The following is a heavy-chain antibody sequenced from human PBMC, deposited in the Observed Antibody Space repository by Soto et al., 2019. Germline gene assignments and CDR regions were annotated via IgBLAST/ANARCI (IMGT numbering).Heavy chain of an antibody. V-gene: IGHV4-34*01. CDR3: ARANCSGGGCYPFDY. D-gene: IGHD2-15*01. Sequence: QVQLQQWGAGLLKPSETLSLTCAVYGGSFSGYYWSWIRQPPGKGLEWIGEINHSGSTNYNPSLKSRVTISVDTSKNQFSLKLSSVTAADTAVYYCARANCSGGGCYPFDYWGQGTLVTVSS. J-gene: IGHJ4*02. CDR1: GGSFSGYY. CDR2: INHSGST.